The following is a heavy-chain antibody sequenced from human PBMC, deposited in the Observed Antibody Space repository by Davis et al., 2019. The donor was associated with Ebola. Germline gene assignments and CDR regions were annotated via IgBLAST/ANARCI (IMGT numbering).Heavy chain of an antibody. V-gene: IGHV3-23*01. CDR3: AKDVRSNGRGWYFPKLGKFDS. Sequence: GESLKISCVASGFNFSNYAMTWVRHAPGKGLQWVSNVSGSGRTTYYADSVKGRFTISRDNSRGILYLQMNSLRAEDTAVYYCAKDVRSNGRGWYFPKLGKFDSWGQGTLVTVSS. D-gene: IGHD2/OR15-2a*01. CDR1: GFNFSNYA. CDR2: VSGSGRTT. J-gene: IGHJ4*02.